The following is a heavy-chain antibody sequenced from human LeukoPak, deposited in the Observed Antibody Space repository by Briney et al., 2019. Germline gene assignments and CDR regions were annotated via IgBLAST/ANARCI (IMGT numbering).Heavy chain of an antibody. D-gene: IGHD3-9*01. CDR3: ARDLTKEYYYYYYMDV. Sequence: ASVKVSCKASGYTFTGYYMHWVRQAPGQGLEWMGWINPNSGGTNYAQKFQGRVTMTRDTSISTAYMELSRLRSDDTAVCYCARDLTKEYYYYYYMDVWGKGTTVTVSS. J-gene: IGHJ6*03. V-gene: IGHV1-2*02. CDR2: INPNSGGT. CDR1: GYTFTGYY.